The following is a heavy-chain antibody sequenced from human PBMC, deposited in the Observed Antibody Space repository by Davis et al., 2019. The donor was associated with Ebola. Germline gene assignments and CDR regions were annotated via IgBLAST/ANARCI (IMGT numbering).Heavy chain of an antibody. CDR1: GDSVSGNISA. J-gene: IGHJ4*02. D-gene: IGHD5-12*01. CDR2: TYYTSKWNN. V-gene: IGHV6-1*01. Sequence: PSETLSLTCAISGDSVSGNISAWNWIRQSPSGGLEWLGRTYYTSKWNNDYAESVKSRIDITPDTSKNHVALQLNSVTPGDSAVYYCARGWLRSGFDLWGQGSLVTVSS. CDR3: ARGWLRSGFDL.